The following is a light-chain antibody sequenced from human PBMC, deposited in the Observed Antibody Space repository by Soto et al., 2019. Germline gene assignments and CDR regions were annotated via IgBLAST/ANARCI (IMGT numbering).Light chain of an antibody. CDR2: AAS. J-gene: IGKJ1*01. CDR1: QGISNY. Sequence: DIQMTQSPSSLSASVGDRVTITCRASQGISNYLAWYKQKPGKVPKLLIYAASTLQSGVPSRFSGSGSGTDFTLTISSMQPEDVATYYCQKYNSAETFGHGTKVDIK. V-gene: IGKV1-27*01. CDR3: QKYNSAET.